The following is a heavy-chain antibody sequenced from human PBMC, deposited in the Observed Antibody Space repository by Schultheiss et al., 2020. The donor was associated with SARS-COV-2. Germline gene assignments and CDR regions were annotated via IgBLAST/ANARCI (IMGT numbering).Heavy chain of an antibody. CDR2: ISSSSSYT. J-gene: IGHJ4*02. D-gene: IGHD1-26*01. Sequence: GGSLRLSCAASGFTFSTYWMTWVRQAPGKGLEWVSYISSSSSYTNYADSVKGRFTISRDNSKNTLYLRMNSLRAEDTAVYYCAKYSGSYRAVDYWGQGSLVTVSS. CDR3: AKYSGSYRAVDY. V-gene: IGHV3-21*05. CDR1: GFTFSTYW.